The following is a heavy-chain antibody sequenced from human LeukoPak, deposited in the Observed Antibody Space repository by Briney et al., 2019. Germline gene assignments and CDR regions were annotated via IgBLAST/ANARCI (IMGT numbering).Heavy chain of an antibody. Sequence: GESLKISCKASGYTFTGYYMHWVRQAPGQGLEWMGWINPNSGGTNYAQKFQGRVTMTRDTSISTAYMELSRLRSDDTAVYYCARWTTVKNVVVPAAIPFDYWGQGTLVTVSS. D-gene: IGHD2-2*02. V-gene: IGHV1-2*02. CDR2: INPNSGGT. CDR1: GYTFTGYY. CDR3: ARWTTVKNVVVPAAIPFDY. J-gene: IGHJ4*02.